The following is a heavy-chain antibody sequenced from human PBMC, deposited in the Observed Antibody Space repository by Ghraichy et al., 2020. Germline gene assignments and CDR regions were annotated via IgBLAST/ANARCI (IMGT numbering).Heavy chain of an antibody. V-gene: IGHV4-34*01. CDR1: GGSFSGYY. CDR3: ARPGGGVATKASDI. CDR2: INHSGST. Sequence: SETLSLTCAVYGGSFSGYYWSWIRQPPGKGLEWIGEINHSGSTNYNPSLKSRVTISVDTSKNQFSLKLSSVTAADTAVYYCARPGGGVATKASDIWGQGTMVTVSS. D-gene: IGHD5-12*01. J-gene: IGHJ3*02.